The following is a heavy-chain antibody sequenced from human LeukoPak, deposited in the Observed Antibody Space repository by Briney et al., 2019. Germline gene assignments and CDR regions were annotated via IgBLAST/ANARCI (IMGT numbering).Heavy chain of an antibody. CDR2: IYYSGST. J-gene: IGHJ4*02. CDR3: ARHVASGRTGLDY. V-gene: IGHV4-59*08. D-gene: IGHD1-26*01. Sequence: PSETLSLTCTVSGGSISSYYWSWIRQPPGKGLEWIGYIYYSGSTNYNPSLKSRVTISVDTSKNQFSLKLSSVTAADTAVYYCARHVASGRTGLDYWGQGTLVTVSS. CDR1: GGSISSYY.